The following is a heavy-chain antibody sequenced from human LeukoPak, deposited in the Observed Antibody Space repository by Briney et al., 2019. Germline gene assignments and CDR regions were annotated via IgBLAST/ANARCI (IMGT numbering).Heavy chain of an antibody. CDR1: GFTMRSYA. J-gene: IGHJ4*02. D-gene: IGHD2-21*01. CDR3: AKAPVTTCRGAYCYPFDY. V-gene: IGHV3-23*01. CDR2: ISDSGNT. Sequence: GGSLRLSCAASGFTMRSYAMSWVRQAPGKGLEWVSAISDSGNTYHADSVKGRFTISRDSSKNTLFLQMDRLRPEDAAVYYCAKAPVTTCRGAYCYPFDYWGQGTLVTVSS.